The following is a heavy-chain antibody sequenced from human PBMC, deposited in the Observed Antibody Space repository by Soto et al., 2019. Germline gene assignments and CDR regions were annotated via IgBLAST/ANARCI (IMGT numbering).Heavy chain of an antibody. CDR1: GFTFSTYA. J-gene: IGHJ4*02. Sequence: HPGGSLRLSCAASGFTFSTYAMHWVRQAPGKGLEWVAVVSYDGSNEYFADSVKGRFTISRDNSKNTLYLQMNSLRAEDTAVYYCAKGSFGLEAPFDYWGQGTLVTVSS. V-gene: IGHV3-30*04. D-gene: IGHD3-3*01. CDR3: AKGSFGLEAPFDY. CDR2: VSYDGSNE.